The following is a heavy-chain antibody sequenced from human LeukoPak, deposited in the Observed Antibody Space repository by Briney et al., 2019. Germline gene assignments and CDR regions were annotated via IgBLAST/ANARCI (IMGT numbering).Heavy chain of an antibody. CDR2: TYSGGNT. D-gene: IGHD2/OR15-2a*01. V-gene: IGHV3-53*01. CDR3: ARGRDYFPIDY. CDR1: GFTVSSSH. J-gene: IGHJ4*02. Sequence: GGCLRLSCAASGFTVSSSHMTWVRQTPGKGLVWVSVTYSGGNTDYADSVKGRFTISRDNSRNTLYLQMSSLRVEDTAIYYCARGRDYFPIDYWGQGTFVIVSS.